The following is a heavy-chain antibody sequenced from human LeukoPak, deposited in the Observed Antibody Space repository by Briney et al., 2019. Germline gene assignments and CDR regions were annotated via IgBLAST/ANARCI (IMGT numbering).Heavy chain of an antibody. J-gene: IGHJ4*02. D-gene: IGHD1-26*01. CDR1: GFTFSSYG. V-gene: IGHV3-23*01. CDR2: ISGSGGST. Sequence: PGGSLRLSCAASGFTFSSYGMHWVRQAPGKGLEWVSAISGSGGSTYNADSEKGRFTISRDNSKNSLYLQMNSLGAEDTAVYYCAKGARGSFQPYYFDYWGQGTLVTVSS. CDR3: AKGARGSFQPYYFDY.